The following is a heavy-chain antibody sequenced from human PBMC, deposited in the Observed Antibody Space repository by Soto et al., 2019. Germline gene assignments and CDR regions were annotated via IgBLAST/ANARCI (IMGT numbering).Heavy chain of an antibody. CDR3: AGTGYSSSWSDY. V-gene: IGHV5-10-1*01. J-gene: IGHJ4*02. D-gene: IGHD6-13*01. Sequence: PGESLKISCKGSGYSFTSYWISWVRQMPGKGLEWMGRIDPSDSYTNYSPSFQGHVTISADKSISTAYLQWSSLKASDTAMYYCAGTGYSSSWSDYWGQGTLVTVS. CDR1: GYSFTSYW. CDR2: IDPSDSYT.